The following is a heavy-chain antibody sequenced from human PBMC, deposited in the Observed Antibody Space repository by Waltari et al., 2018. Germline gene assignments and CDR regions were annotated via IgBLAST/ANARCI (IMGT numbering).Heavy chain of an antibody. CDR2: IAYGGIIK. CDR1: GFDFSSYG. Sequence: QVQLVESGGGVVQSGGSLRLACAASGFDFSSYGLHWVRQTPARGLEWVALIAYGGIIKEYADSGRGRFSISRDDSGRILYLQMDSLRVEDTAVYYCAKDAYFANNNYHDSWGQGTRVTVTS. J-gene: IGHJ5*01. V-gene: IGHV3-30*18. D-gene: IGHD2-21*01. CDR3: AKDAYFANNNYHDS.